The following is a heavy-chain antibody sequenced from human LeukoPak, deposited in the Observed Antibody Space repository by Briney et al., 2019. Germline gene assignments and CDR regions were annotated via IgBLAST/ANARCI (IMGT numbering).Heavy chain of an antibody. CDR1: GGSFSGYY. Sequence: PSETLSLTCAVYGGSFSGYYWSWIRQPPGKGLDWIGEINHSGSTNYSPSLKSRVTISVDTSKNQFSLKLSSVTAADTAVYYCARDLRMVRGASKKALGYWGQGTLVTVSS. CDR3: ARDLRMVRGASKKALGY. CDR2: INHSGST. D-gene: IGHD3-10*01. V-gene: IGHV4-34*01. J-gene: IGHJ4*02.